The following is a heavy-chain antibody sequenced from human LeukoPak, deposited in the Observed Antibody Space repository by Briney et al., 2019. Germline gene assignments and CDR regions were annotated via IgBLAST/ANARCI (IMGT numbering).Heavy chain of an antibody. CDR2: IYPGDSDT. V-gene: IGHV5-51*01. J-gene: IGHJ4*02. CDR3: ARGSGYYYDSSSLGY. CDR1: GYSFTSYW. Sequence: GESLKISCEGSGYSFTSYWIGWVRQMPGKGLEWMGIIYPGDSDTRYSPSFQGQVTISADKSISTAYLQWSSLKASDTAMYYCARGSGYYYDSSSLGYWGQGTLVTVSS. D-gene: IGHD3-22*01.